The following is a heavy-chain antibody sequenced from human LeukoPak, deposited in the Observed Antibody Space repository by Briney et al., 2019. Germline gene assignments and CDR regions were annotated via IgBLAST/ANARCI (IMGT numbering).Heavy chain of an antibody. D-gene: IGHD3-22*01. Sequence: GASVKVSCKASGYTFTSYAMHWVRQAPGQRLEWMGWINAGNGNTKYSQKFQGRVTITRDTSASTAYMELSSLRSEDTAVYYCATSYDSSGYVNDDAFDIWGQGTMVTVSS. CDR3: ATSYDSSGYVNDDAFDI. CDR1: GYTFTSYA. CDR2: INAGNGNT. J-gene: IGHJ3*02. V-gene: IGHV1-3*01.